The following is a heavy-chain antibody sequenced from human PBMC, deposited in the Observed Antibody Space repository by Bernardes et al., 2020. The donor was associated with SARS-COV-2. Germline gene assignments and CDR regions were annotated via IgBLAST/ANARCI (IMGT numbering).Heavy chain of an antibody. CDR2: IYFDGTDE. V-gene: IGHV3-33*01. J-gene: IGHJ5*02. CDR3: ARGFLGIAVKWFDP. Sequence: GGSLRLSCVASGFTFTRFSNFDMHWVRQAPGKGLEWLALIYFDGTDEDYADSVKGRFTISRDISKNTLFLQMNSLTAEDTGVYYCARGFLGIAVKWFDPWGQGTVVTVSS. D-gene: IGHD6-19*01. CDR1: GFTFTRFSNFD.